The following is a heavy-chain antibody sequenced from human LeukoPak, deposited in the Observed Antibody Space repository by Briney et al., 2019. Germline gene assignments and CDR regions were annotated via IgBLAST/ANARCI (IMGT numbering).Heavy chain of an antibody. D-gene: IGHD3-22*01. J-gene: IGHJ4*02. CDR3: ARVPYYYDSSGHYFDY. Sequence: GGSLRLSCAASGFTVSSNYMSWVRQAPGKGLEWVSVIYSGGSTYYADSVKGRFTISRDNSKNTLYLQMNSLRAEDTAVYYCARVPYYYDSSGHYFDYRGQGTLVTVSS. CDR1: GFTVSSNY. V-gene: IGHV3-53*01. CDR2: IYSGGST.